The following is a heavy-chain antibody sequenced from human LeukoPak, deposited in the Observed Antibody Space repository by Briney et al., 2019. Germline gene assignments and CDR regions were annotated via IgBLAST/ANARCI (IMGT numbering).Heavy chain of an antibody. J-gene: IGHJ4*02. V-gene: IGHV4-59*01. CDR3: AMAYCGGDCYSGFDY. Sequence: SETLSLTCTVSGGSISSYYWSWIRQPPGKGLEWIGYIYYSGSTNYNPSLKSRVTISVDTSKNQFSLKLGSVTAADTAVYYCAMAYCGGDCYSGFDYWGQGTLVTVSS. CDR2: IYYSGST. D-gene: IGHD2-21*02. CDR1: GGSISSYY.